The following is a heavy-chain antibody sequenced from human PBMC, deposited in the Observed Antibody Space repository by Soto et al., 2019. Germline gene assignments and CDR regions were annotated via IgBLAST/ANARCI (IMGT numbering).Heavy chain of an antibody. CDR1: GGTFSSYA. J-gene: IGHJ2*01. CDR2: IIPIFGTA. V-gene: IGHV1-69*13. D-gene: IGHD3-22*01. Sequence: SVKVSCKASGGTFSSYAISWVRQAPGQGLEWMGGIIPIFGTANYAQKFQGRVTITADESTSTAYMELSSLRSEDTAVYYCARDWEYYYDSSGYYPDWYFDLWGRGTLVTVSS. CDR3: ARDWEYYYDSSGYYPDWYFDL.